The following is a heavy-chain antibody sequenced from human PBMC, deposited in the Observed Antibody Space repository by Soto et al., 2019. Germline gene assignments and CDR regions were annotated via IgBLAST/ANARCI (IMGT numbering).Heavy chain of an antibody. V-gene: IGHV4-31*03. Sequence: SETLSLTCTVSGGSISSGDYYWSWIRQLPGKGLEWIGYIYYSGSTYYNPSPKSRVTISVDTSKNQFSLKVNSVTAADTAVYYCAGGDYYNWFDPWGQGTLVTVSS. CDR2: IYYSGST. CDR1: GGSISSGDYY. CDR3: AGGDYYNWFDP. D-gene: IGHD3-3*01. J-gene: IGHJ5*02.